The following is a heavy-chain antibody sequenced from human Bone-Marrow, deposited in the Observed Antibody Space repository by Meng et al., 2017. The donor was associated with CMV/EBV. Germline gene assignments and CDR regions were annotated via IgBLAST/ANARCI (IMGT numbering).Heavy chain of an antibody. J-gene: IGHJ4*02. D-gene: IGHD3-9*01. V-gene: IGHV3-64*02. CDR3: ARGYYDILTGYYPLYYFDY. CDR2: ISSNGGST. Sequence: GESLKISCAASGFTFSSYAMHWVRQAPGKGLEYVSAISSNGGSTYYADSVKGRFTISRDNSKNTLYLQMGSLRAEDMAVYYCARGYYDILTGYYPLYYFDYWGQGTPVTVSS. CDR1: GFTFSSYA.